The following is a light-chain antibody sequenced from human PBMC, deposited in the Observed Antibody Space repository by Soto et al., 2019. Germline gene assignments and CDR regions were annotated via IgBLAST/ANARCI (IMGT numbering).Light chain of an antibody. J-gene: IGKJ1*01. CDR2: GAS. V-gene: IGKV3-20*01. CDR3: QQCDTSRTWT. CDR1: QSVSSNS. Sequence: EIVLTQSPGTPSLSPGERATLSCRASQSVSSNSLAWYQQKPGQAPRLLIYGASSRASGIPDRFSGSGSGTDFTLTISRLEPEDFAVYYCQQCDTSRTWTFGQGTKVDIK.